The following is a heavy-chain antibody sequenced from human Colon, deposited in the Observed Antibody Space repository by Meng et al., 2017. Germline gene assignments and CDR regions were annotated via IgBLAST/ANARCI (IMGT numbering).Heavy chain of an antibody. D-gene: IGHD1-26*01. Sequence: AQLPEPGPALVSLSDALPLICSVSGGSVRSAGYQWSWIRQPPGKGLEWIGYASTNYNPSLKSRVTISVDTSKNQFSLRLTSVTAADTAVYYCARDHMGSLDYWGQGILVTVSS. CDR1: GGSVRSAGYQ. CDR3: ARDHMGSLDY. V-gene: IGHV4-61*08. J-gene: IGHJ4*02. CDR2: AST.